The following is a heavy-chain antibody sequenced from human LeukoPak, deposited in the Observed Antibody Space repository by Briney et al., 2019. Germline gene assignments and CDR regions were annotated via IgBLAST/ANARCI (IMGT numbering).Heavy chain of an antibody. CDR2: INSDGSST. Sequence: GGSLRLSCAASGFTFSSYWMHWVRQAPGKGLVWVSRINSDGSSTSYADSVKGRFTISRDNAKNTLYLQMNSLRAEDTAVYYCARDRLDIVATIGYYFDYWGQGTLVTVSS. J-gene: IGHJ4*02. CDR1: GFTFSSYW. V-gene: IGHV3-74*01. D-gene: IGHD5-12*01. CDR3: ARDRLDIVATIGYYFDY.